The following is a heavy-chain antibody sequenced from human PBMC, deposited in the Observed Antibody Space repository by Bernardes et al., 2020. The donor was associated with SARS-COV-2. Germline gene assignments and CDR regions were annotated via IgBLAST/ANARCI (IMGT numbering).Heavy chain of an antibody. D-gene: IGHD2-2*01. CDR2: ISYEGSIQ. V-gene: IGHV3-30*18. CDR1: GFTFNNFG. Sequence: GGSLRLSCEASGFTFNNFGMHWVRQVPGKGLEWVAVISYEGSIQHYADSVKGRFTISRDSSKNTVYLQMNTLRPEDTAVYYCAKLRSVLWIHPYYNAMDAWGQGTTVTVSS. J-gene: IGHJ6*02. CDR3: AKLRSVLWIHPYYNAMDA.